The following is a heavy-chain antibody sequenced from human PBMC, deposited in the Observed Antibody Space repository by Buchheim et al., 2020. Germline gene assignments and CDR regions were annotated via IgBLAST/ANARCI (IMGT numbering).Heavy chain of an antibody. J-gene: IGHJ4*02. CDR1: GFTFSSYG. V-gene: IGHV3-30*18. CDR2: ISYDGSNK. CDR3: AKDGELVDGFDY. D-gene: IGHD6-6*01. Sequence: QVQLVESGGGVVQPGRSLRLSCAASGFTFSSYGMHWVRQAPGKGLEWVAVISYDGSNKYYADSVKGRFTISRDNSKNTLYLQMNSLRAEDTAVYYCAKDGELVDGFDYWGQGTL.